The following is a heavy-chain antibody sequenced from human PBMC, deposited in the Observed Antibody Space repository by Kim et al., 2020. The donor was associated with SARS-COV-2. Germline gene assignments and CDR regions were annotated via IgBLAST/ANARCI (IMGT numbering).Heavy chain of an antibody. D-gene: IGHD2-8*01. V-gene: IGHV3-48*04. CDR2: IRPGNSTI. CDR1: RFIFSEYG. CDR3: VRNGLLMFGLFDY. J-gene: IGHJ4*02. Sequence: GGSLRLSCSASRFIFSEYGMHWVRQTPGRGLEWVSYIRPGNSTIYYADSLKGRFTISRDNAKNSLFLELTSLRLDDTAVYFCVRNGLLMFGLFDYWGQGALVAVSS.